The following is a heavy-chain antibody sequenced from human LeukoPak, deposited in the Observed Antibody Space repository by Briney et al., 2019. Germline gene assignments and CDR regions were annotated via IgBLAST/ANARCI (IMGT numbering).Heavy chain of an antibody. V-gene: IGHV1-46*01. D-gene: IGHD1-26*01. CDR1: GYTFTNYY. CDR3: ERLLGATTSTHFDY. Sequence: VASVKGSCKASGYTFTNYYMHWVRQAPGQGLDWMGIINPSVGSTTYAQECQGRVTMTRDTSTSTVYMELSSLRSEDTAVYYRERLLGATTSTHFDYWGQGTLVTVSS. CDR2: INPSVGST. J-gene: IGHJ4*02.